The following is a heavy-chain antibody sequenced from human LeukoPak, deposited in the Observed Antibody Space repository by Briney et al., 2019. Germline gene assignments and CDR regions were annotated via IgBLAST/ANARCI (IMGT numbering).Heavy chain of an antibody. CDR1: GFTFSSYA. V-gene: IGHV3-30*04. CDR3: AKDGARVRGISIFRYFHYYMDV. Sequence: PGGSLRLSCAASGFTFSSYAMHWVRQAPGKGLEWVAVISYDGSNKYYADTVQGRFTISRDNSKNTLYLQMNSLRTEDTAVYYCAKDGARVRGISIFRYFHYYMDVWGKGTTVTIS. J-gene: IGHJ6*03. CDR2: ISYDGSNK. D-gene: IGHD3-10*01.